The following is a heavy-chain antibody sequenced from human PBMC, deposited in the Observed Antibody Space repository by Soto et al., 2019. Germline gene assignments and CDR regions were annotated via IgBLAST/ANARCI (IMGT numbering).Heavy chain of an antibody. CDR1: GFTFRNYF. CDR3: AISFSGPVRTVGSSYY. D-gene: IGHD1-26*01. V-gene: IGHV3-23*01. Sequence: PGGSLRLSCAASGFTFRNYFMTWVRQAPGKGLEWVSSISGSADNTFYADSVRGRFTISRDNSKNTLCLHMNSLRAADTALYYCAISFSGPVRTVGSSYYWGQGSQGTVSS. J-gene: IGHJ4*02. CDR2: ISGSADNT.